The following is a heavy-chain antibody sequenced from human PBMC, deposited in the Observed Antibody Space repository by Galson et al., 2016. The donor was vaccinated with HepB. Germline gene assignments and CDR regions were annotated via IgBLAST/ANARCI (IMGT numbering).Heavy chain of an antibody. D-gene: IGHD1-1*01. V-gene: IGHV3-33*01. Sequence: SLRLSCAASGFTFSGYGMHWVRQGPGKGLEWVAVIWYDGSEKYYADSVKGRFVISRDNSKNTLNLQMNSLRAEDTAVYYCARENGAFDIWGQGTMVTGSS. J-gene: IGHJ3*02. CDR2: IWYDGSEK. CDR3: ARENGAFDI. CDR1: GFTFSGYG.